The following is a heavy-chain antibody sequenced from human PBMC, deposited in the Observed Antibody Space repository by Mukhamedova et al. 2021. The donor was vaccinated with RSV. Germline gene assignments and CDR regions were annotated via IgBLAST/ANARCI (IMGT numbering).Heavy chain of an antibody. CDR2: INWNSNIK. V-gene: IGHV3-9*01. J-gene: IGHJ4*01. Sequence: TFGDYAMHWVRQVPGKGLEWVSGINWNSNIKRYVDAVQGRFTISRDKAKNSLYLQMDSLRPDDTAVYYCAKGTVYDRSGYFDYWG. CDR3: AKGTVYDRSGYFDY. D-gene: IGHD3-22*01. CDR1: TFGDYA.